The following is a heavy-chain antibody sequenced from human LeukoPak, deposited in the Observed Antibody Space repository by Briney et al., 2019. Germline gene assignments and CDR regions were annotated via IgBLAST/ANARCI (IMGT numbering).Heavy chain of an antibody. D-gene: IGHD3-10*01. CDR1: GGSVSGYF. J-gene: IGHJ4*02. CDR2: INHSGST. CDR3: ARPLYYYGSGSYDY. Sequence: PSETLSLTCAVYGGSVSGYFWRWFRQPPGKGLEWIGEINHSGSTNYNPSLKRRVTISVDTSKNQFSLKMRSVTAADTAVYYCARPLYYYGSGSYDYWGQGTLVTVSS. V-gene: IGHV4-34*01.